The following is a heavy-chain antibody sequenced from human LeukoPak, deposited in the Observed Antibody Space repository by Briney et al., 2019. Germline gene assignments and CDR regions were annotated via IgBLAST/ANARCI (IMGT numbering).Heavy chain of an antibody. D-gene: IGHD1-26*01. Sequence: PGGSLRLSCAASGFSFSNYGMHWVRQAPGKGLEGVAVIWDDGSYKYYADSVKGRFTISRDNSKNTLYLQMNSLRAEDTAVYYCAKPTSGSGIFLIDYWGQGTLVTVSS. CDR1: GFSFSNYG. V-gene: IGHV3-33*06. CDR3: AKPTSGSGIFLIDY. J-gene: IGHJ4*02. CDR2: IWDDGSYK.